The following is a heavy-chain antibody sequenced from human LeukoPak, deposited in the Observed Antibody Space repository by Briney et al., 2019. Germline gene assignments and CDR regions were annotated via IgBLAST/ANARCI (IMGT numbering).Heavy chain of an antibody. CDR1: GGSISTDY. V-gene: IGHV4-59*08. CDR2: IYYTGNT. J-gene: IGHJ4*02. Sequence: PSETLSLTCTVSGGSISTDYWSWIQQPPGKGLEWIGYIYYTGNTDYNPSLKSRVTISLDTSKNQFSLKLTSVTAADTAVYFCARHPFSSPFDYWGQGTLVTVSS. CDR3: ARHPFSSPFDY.